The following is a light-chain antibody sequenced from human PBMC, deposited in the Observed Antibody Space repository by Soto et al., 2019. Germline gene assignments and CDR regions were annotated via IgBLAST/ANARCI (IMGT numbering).Light chain of an antibody. CDR3: QQYYSCPRT. CDR2: DAS. Sequence: IQCTQSPSFLSASLDDGVTMTCRASQDFSNFLAWYQQKPGRAPKLLMYDASTLQSGVPSRFSGSGSGTEFTLTISSLQPEDFATYYCQQYYSCPRTFGQGTKVDIK. CDR1: QDFSNF. J-gene: IGKJ1*01. V-gene: IGKV1-9*01.